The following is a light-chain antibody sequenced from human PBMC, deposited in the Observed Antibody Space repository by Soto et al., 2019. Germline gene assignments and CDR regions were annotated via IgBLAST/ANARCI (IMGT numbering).Light chain of an antibody. CDR1: QSVSSSY. Sequence: EIVLTQSPGTLSLSPGERATLSCRASQSVSSSYLAWYQQKPGQAPRLLIYGASSRATGIPDRFSGSGSGTDFTLTISRLEPEDFAVYYWQHYGSSPWTFGQGTKVDIK. V-gene: IGKV3-20*01. CDR3: QHYGSSPWT. CDR2: GAS. J-gene: IGKJ1*01.